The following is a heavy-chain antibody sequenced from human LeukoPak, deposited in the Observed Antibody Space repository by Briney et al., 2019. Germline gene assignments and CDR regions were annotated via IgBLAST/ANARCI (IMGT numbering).Heavy chain of an antibody. CDR1: GFTFSSYA. J-gene: IGHJ4*02. Sequence: GGSLRLSCAASGFTFSSYAMHWVRQAPGKGLEWVAVISYDGSNKYYADSVKGRFTISRDNSKNTLYLQMNSLRAEDTAVYYCARDQTVGATGHWGQGTLVTASS. D-gene: IGHD1-26*01. CDR2: ISYDGSNK. CDR3: ARDQTVGATGH. V-gene: IGHV3-30-3*01.